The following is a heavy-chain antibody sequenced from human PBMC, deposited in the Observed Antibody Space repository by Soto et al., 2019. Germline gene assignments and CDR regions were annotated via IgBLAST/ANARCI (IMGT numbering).Heavy chain of an antibody. J-gene: IGHJ6*02. CDR2: ISGSGGST. CDR3: ARYCSGGSCDYYYYGMDV. D-gene: IGHD2-15*01. Sequence: ETLSLTCTVSGGSISSYYWSWIRQPPGKGLEWVSAISGSGGSTYYADSVKGRFTISRDNSKNTLYLQMNSLRAEDTAVYYCARYCSGGSCDYYYYGMDVWGQGTTVTVSS. CDR1: GGSISSYY. V-gene: IGHV3-23*01.